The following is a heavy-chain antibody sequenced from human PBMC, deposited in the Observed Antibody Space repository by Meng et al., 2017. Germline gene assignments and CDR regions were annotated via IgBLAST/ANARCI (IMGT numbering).Heavy chain of an antibody. D-gene: IGHD3-9*01. CDR2: IYYSGST. J-gene: IGHJ4*02. CDR3: ARVAVGYFDRAPYYFDY. Sequence: SETLSLTCTVSGGSISSSSYYWGWIRQPPGKGLEWIGSIYYSGSTYYNPSLKSRVTISVDTSKNQFSLKLSSVTAADTAVYYCARVAVGYFDRAPYYFDYWGQGKLVTVSS. CDR1: GGSISSSSYY. V-gene: IGHV4-39*07.